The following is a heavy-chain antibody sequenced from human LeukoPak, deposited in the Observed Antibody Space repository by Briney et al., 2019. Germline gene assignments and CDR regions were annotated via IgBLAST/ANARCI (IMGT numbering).Heavy chain of an antibody. V-gene: IGHV3-48*02. CDR2: ITSSSSSI. CDR1: GFTFSTDN. J-gene: IGHJ4*01. Sequence: GGSLRLSCAASGFTFSTDNMSWVRQAPGKGLEWVSFITSSSSSIYYADSVKGRLTISRDNAKNSLYLQMNSLREQDTAVYYCARGHTSSWYFDYWGRGTLVTVSS. D-gene: IGHD6-13*01. CDR3: ARGHTSSWYFDY.